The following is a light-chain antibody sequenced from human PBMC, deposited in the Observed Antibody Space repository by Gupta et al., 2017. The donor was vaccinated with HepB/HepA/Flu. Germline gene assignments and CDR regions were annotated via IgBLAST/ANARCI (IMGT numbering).Light chain of an antibody. V-gene: IGKV4-1*01. CDR3: QQYYSTPFS. CDR2: WAS. CDR1: QSVLFSSNNKNF. Sequence: DIVMSQSPDSLAVSLGERATIKCKSSQSVLFSSNNKNFVAWYQHKPGQLPKLLFYWASTRESGVPGRFSGSGSGTDFSLTISSLQAEDVAIYYCQQYYSTPFSFGQGTKLEIK. J-gene: IGKJ2*03.